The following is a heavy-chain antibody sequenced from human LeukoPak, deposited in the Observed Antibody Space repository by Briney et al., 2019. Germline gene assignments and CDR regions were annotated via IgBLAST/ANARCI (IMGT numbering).Heavy chain of an antibody. Sequence: SETLSLTCTVSGGSISSYYWSWIRQPPGKGLEWIGYIYYSGSTNYNPSLKSRVTISVDTSKNQFSLKLSSVTAADTAVYYCARHTRIIPGIAAAGPDYWGQGTLVTVSS. D-gene: IGHD6-13*01. J-gene: IGHJ4*02. V-gene: IGHV4-59*08. CDR1: GGSISSYY. CDR2: IYYSGST. CDR3: ARHTRIIPGIAAAGPDY.